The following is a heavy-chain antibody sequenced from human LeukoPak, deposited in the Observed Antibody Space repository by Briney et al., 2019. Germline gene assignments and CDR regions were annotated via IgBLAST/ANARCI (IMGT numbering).Heavy chain of an antibody. V-gene: IGHV1-69*04. D-gene: IGHD3-9*01. CDR3: ARSDHFDWLLPLGY. CDR2: IIPILGIA. J-gene: IGHJ4*02. CDR1: GGTYSSYA. Sequence: ASVKVSCKASGGTYSSYAISWVRQAPGQGLEWMGRIIPILGIANYAQKFQGRVTITADKSTSTAYMELSSLRSEDTAVYYCARSDHFDWLLPLGYWGQGTLVTVSS.